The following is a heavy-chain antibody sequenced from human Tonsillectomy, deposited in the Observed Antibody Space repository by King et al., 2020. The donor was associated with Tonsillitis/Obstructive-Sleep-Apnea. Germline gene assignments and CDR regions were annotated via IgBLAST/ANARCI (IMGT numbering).Heavy chain of an antibody. CDR3: ARWLYIAAAGSYNWFDP. J-gene: IGHJ5*02. V-gene: IGHV5-10-1*03. CDR1: GYSFTSYW. CDR2: IDPSDSYT. Sequence: VQLVESGAEVKKPGESLRISCKGSGYSFTSYWISWVRQMPGKGLEWMGRIDPSDSYTNYSPSFQGHVTISADKSISTAYLQWSSLKASDTAMYYCARWLYIAAAGSYNWFDPWGQGTLVTVSS. D-gene: IGHD6-13*01.